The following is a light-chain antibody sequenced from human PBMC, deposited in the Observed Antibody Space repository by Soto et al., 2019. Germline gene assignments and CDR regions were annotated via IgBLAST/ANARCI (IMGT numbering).Light chain of an antibody. CDR2: GAS. CDR1: QSVCSNY. J-gene: IGKJ4*01. CDR3: QQYGSSPLT. V-gene: IGKV3-20*01. Sequence: EIVLTQSPGTLSLSPGERATLSCRASQSVCSNYLAWYQQKPGQAPRLLIYGASSRATGIPDRFSGSGSGTDFTLTISRLEPEDFAVYNCQQYGSSPLTFGGGTKVEIK.